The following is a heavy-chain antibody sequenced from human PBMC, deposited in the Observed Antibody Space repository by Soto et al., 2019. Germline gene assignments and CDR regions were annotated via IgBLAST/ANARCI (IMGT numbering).Heavy chain of an antibody. Sequence: ASVKVSCKASGYTFTSYGISWVRQAPGQGLEWMGWISAYDGNTNYAQKLQGRVTMTTDTSTSTAYMELRSLRSDDTAVYYCARSSYGGQNPWDIVVGYYGMDVWGQGTTVTVSS. J-gene: IGHJ6*02. CDR1: GYTFTSYG. CDR3: ARSSYGGQNPWDIVVGYYGMDV. V-gene: IGHV1-18*01. CDR2: ISAYDGNT. D-gene: IGHD2-15*01.